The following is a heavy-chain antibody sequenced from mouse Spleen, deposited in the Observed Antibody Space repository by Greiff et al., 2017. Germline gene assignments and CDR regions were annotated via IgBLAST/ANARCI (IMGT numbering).Heavy chain of an antibody. CDR3: ARDLRSLED. CDR2: ISSGSSTI. V-gene: IGHV5-17*02. J-gene: IGHJ3*01. Sequence: EVQLVESGGGLVQPGGSRKLSCAASGFTFSSFGMHWVRQAPEKGLEWVAYISSGSSTIYYADTVKGRFTISRDNPKNTLFLQMTSLRSEDTAMYYCARDLRSLEDWGQGTLVTVSA. CDR1: GFTFSSFG. D-gene: IGHD1-1*01.